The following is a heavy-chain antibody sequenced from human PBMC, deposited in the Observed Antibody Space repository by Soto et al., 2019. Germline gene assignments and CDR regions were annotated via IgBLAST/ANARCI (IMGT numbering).Heavy chain of an antibody. V-gene: IGHV1-3*01. J-gene: IGHJ4*02. Sequence: SVKVSCKASGYTFTNYAIDWVRQAPGQRLEWMGWINAGNGNTKYSQKFLGRVTVTRDTSASTAYMELSSLRSEDTAVYYCARDMGFGLSDYWGQGILVTVSS. CDR1: GYTFTNYA. CDR2: INAGNGNT. CDR3: ARDMGFGLSDY. D-gene: IGHD3-10*01.